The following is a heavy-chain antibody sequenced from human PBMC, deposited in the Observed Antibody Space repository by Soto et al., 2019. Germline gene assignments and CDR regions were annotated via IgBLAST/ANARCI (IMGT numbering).Heavy chain of an antibody. CDR1: GFTVSTNY. Sequence: HPGGSLRLSCAASGFTVSTNYMSWVRQAPGKGLEWVSFIYTDGRTYYADSVKGRFTISRDDSKNTVYFQMNSLRAEDTAVYYCARDPPITTDFGLDVWGQGTTVTVSS. J-gene: IGHJ6*02. CDR2: IYTDGRT. D-gene: IGHD4-17*01. CDR3: ARDPPITTDFGLDV. V-gene: IGHV3-66*01.